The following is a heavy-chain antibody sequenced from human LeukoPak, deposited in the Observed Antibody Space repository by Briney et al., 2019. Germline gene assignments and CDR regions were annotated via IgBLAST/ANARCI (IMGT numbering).Heavy chain of an antibody. V-gene: IGHV1-2*02. J-gene: IGHJ4*02. CDR3: ARGSWYLGLGTDY. Sequence: GASVKVSCKASGCTFTGYYMHWVRQAPGQGLEWMGWINPNSGGTNYAQKFQGRVTMTRDTSISTAYMELSRLRSDDTAVYYCARGSWYLGLGTDYWGQGTLVTVSS. CDR2: INPNSGGT. D-gene: IGHD6-13*01. CDR1: GCTFTGYY.